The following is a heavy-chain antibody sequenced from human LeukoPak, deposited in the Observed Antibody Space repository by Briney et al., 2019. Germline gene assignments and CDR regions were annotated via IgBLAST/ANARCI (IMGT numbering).Heavy chain of an antibody. CDR3: ARVVYRLGKGLGNWFDP. D-gene: IGHD7-27*01. V-gene: IGHV4-59*01. J-gene: IGHJ5*02. CDR2: IYYSGST. CDR1: GGSISSYY. Sequence: PSETLSLTCTVSGGSISSYYWSWIRQPPGKGLEWIGYIYYSGSTNYNPSLKSRVTISVDTSKNQFSLKLSSVTAADTAVYYCARVVYRLGKGLGNWFDPWGQGTLVTVSS.